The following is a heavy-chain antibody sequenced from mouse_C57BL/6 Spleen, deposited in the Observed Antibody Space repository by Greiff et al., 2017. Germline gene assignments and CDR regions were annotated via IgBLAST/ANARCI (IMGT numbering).Heavy chain of an antibody. V-gene: IGHV3-8*01. CDR1: GYSITSDY. CDR3: AGYGDYYGPYWYFDV. J-gene: IGHJ1*03. CDR2: ISYSGST. D-gene: IGHD1-1*01. Sequence: EVKLQESGPGLAKPSQTLSLTCSVTGYSITSDYWNWIRKFPGNKLEYMGYISYSGSTYYNPSLKSRISITRDTSKNQYYLQLNSVTTEDTATYYCAGYGDYYGPYWYFDVWGTGTTVTVSS.